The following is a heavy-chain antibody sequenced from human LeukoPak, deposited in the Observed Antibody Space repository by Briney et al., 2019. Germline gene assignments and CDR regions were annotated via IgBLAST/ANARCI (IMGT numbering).Heavy chain of an antibody. D-gene: IGHD3-3*01. Sequence: SETLSLTCTVSGGSISSNAYYWAWIRQPPGKGLEWIGSIYYSGSTYYNPSLKSRVTISVDTSKNQFSLKLSSVTAADTAVYYCARLQRFLEWSFDYWGQGTLVTVSS. V-gene: IGHV4-39*01. J-gene: IGHJ4*02. CDR1: GGSISSNAYY. CDR2: IYYSGST. CDR3: ARLQRFLEWSFDY.